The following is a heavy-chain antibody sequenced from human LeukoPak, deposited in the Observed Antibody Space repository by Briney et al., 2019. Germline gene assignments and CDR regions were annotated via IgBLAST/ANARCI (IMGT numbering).Heavy chain of an antibody. D-gene: IGHD4-17*01. CDR2: ISYDGSNK. Sequence: PGGSLRLSCAASGFTFSSYAMHWVRQAPGKGLEWVAVISYDGSNKYYADSVKGRFTISRDNSKNTLYLQMNSLRAEDTAVYYCARDFFPGTVTYYFDYWGQGTPVSPSS. V-gene: IGHV3-30-3*01. J-gene: IGHJ4*02. CDR1: GFTFSSYA. CDR3: ARDFFPGTVTYYFDY.